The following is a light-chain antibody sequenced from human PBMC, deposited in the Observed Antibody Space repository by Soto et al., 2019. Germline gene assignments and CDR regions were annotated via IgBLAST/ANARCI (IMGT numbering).Light chain of an antibody. CDR1: QSVSSSY. V-gene: IGKV3-20*01. CDR3: QQYGSSPPWR. CDR2: GAS. Sequence: EIVLTQSPGTLSLSTGERATLSCRASQSVSSSYLAWYQQKPGQAPRLLIYGASSRATGIPDRFSGSGSGTDFTLTISRLEPEDFAVNYSQQYGSSPPWRFGQGTKV. J-gene: IGKJ1*01.